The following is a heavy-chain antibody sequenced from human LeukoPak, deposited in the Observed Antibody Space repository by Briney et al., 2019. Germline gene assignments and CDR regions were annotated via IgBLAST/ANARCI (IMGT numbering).Heavy chain of an antibody. CDR1: GGSISSYY. V-gene: IGHV4-4*09. Sequence: SETLSLTCTVSGGSISSYYWSWIRQPPGKGLEWIGYIYTSGSTNYNPSLKSRVTISVDTSKSQFSLKLSSVTAADTAVYYRARESTGYYYYYMDVWGKGTTVTVSS. J-gene: IGHJ6*03. CDR3: ARESTGYYYYYMDV. CDR2: IYTSGST. D-gene: IGHD1-14*01.